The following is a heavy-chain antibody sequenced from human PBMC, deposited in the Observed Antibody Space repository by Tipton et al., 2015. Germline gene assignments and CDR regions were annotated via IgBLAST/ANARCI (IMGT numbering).Heavy chain of an antibody. J-gene: IGHJ4*02. CDR2: IQYSGST. CDR3: ARHKDSGTYPLDY. D-gene: IGHD3-10*01. Sequence: GLVKPSETLSLTCNVSGGSITSYYWSWIRQPPGKGLEWIGYIQYSGSTNYNPSLKSRVTISVDTSKTQFSLKLSSVIAADTAVYYCARHKDSGTYPLDYWGQGTLVTVSS. CDR1: GGSITSYY. V-gene: IGHV4-59*01.